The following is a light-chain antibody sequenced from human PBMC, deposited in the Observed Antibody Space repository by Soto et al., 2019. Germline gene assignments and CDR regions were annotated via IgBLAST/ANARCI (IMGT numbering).Light chain of an antibody. Sequence: QTVVTQEPSLTVSPGGTVTLTCASSTGAVTSGHYTNWLQQKPGQAPRALIYSTDTKHSWTPARFSGSLLGGKAALTLSGAQPEDEADYYCLLYYGGAVILGGGTKLTVL. CDR1: TGAVTSGHY. CDR3: LLYYGGAVI. J-gene: IGLJ2*01. CDR2: STD. V-gene: IGLV7-43*01.